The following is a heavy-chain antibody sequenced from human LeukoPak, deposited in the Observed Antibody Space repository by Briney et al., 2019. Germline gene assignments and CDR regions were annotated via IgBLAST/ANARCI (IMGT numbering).Heavy chain of an antibody. V-gene: IGHV4-59*01. CDR3: ARDSIRYNWFDP. CDR2: IYYSGST. Sequence: SETLSLTCTVSGGSISSYYWSWIRQPPGKGLEWIGYIYYSGSTNYNPSLKSRVTISVDTSKNQFSLKLSSVTAADTAVYYCARDSIRYNWFDPWGQGTLVTVSS. CDR1: GGSISSYY. J-gene: IGHJ5*02.